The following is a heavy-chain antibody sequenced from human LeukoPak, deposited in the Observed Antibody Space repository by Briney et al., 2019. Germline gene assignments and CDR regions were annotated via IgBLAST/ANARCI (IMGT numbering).Heavy chain of an antibody. CDR1: GYRFTSYW. CDR3: AMVAGATDIDDAFDI. J-gene: IGHJ3*02. Sequence: GESLKISCKGSGYRFTSYWIGWVRQMPGKGLEWMGIIYPGDSETRYSPSFQGQVTISADKSISTAYLQWSSLKASDTAMYYCAMVAGATDIDDAFDIWGQGTMVTVSS. D-gene: IGHD1-26*01. CDR2: IYPGDSET. V-gene: IGHV5-51*01.